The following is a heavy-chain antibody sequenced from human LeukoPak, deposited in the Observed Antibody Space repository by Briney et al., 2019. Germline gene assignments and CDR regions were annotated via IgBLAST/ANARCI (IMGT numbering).Heavy chain of an antibody. CDR2: IYYSGST. Sequence: PSETLSLTCTVSGGSVSSGSYYWSWIRQPPGKGLEWTGYIYYSGSTNYNPSLKSRVTISVDTSKNQFSLKLSSVTAADTAVYYRARDCVYYFDYWGQGTLVTVSS. CDR3: ARDCVYYFDY. V-gene: IGHV4-61*01. D-gene: IGHD2-21*01. CDR1: GGSVSSGSYY. J-gene: IGHJ4*02.